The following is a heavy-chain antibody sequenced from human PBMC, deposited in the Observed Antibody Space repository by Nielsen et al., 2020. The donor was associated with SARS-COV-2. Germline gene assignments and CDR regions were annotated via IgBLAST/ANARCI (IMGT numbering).Heavy chain of an antibody. J-gene: IGHJ6*03. Sequence: VRQAPGKGLEWVAVISYDGSNKYYADSVKGRFTISRDNSKNTLYLQMNSLRAQDTAVYYCARDSHKVPAAGNRYYYYYYMDVWGKGTTVTVSS. D-gene: IGHD2-2*01. CDR3: ARDSHKVPAAGNRYYYYYYMDV. V-gene: IGHV3-30-3*01. CDR2: ISYDGSNK.